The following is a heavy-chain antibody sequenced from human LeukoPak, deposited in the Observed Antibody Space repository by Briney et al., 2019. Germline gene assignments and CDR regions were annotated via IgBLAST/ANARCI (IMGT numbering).Heavy chain of an antibody. CDR2: ISGSSGHT. CDR1: GLTFSSYA. J-gene: IGHJ4*02. Sequence: PGGSLRLSCAAPGLTFSSYAMSWVRQAPGKGLEWVSAISGSSGHTYYADSVRGRFTISRDNSKNTLYLQMNSLRAEDTAVYYCAKVGFSEMEWLLYSDHWGQGTLVTVSS. CDR3: AKVGFSEMEWLLYSDH. D-gene: IGHD3-3*01. V-gene: IGHV3-23*01.